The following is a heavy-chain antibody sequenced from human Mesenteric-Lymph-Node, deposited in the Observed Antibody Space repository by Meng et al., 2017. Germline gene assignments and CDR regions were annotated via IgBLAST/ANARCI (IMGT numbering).Heavy chain of an antibody. D-gene: IGHD3-9*01. V-gene: IGHV2-5*02. Sequence: QNPLKGLGPTLVKPTQTLPLTCSFSGFLLTTSGVGVGWIRQPPGKALEWLAVIYWDDAKAYSPSLKSRLTITKDTSKHQVVLIMTNVDPVDTGTYYCAKDWSDTTFDYWGQGTLVTVSS. CDR3: AKDWSDTTFDY. CDR1: GFLLTTSGVG. J-gene: IGHJ4*02. CDR2: IYWDDAK.